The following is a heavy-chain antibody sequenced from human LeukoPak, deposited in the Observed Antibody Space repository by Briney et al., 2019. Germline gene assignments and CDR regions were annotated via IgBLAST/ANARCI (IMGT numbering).Heavy chain of an antibody. CDR2: ISSSSSYI. Sequence: GGSLRLSCAASGFTFSSYSMNWVRQAPGKGLEWVSSISSSSSYIYYADSVKGRFTISRDNAKNSLYLQMNSLRAEDTAVYYCAREIGIEGGSGGYPLHYYYSYCMDVWGQGTTVTVSS. D-gene: IGHD3-10*01. CDR3: AREIGIEGGSGGYPLHYYYSYCMDV. V-gene: IGHV3-21*01. J-gene: IGHJ6*02. CDR1: GFTFSSYS.